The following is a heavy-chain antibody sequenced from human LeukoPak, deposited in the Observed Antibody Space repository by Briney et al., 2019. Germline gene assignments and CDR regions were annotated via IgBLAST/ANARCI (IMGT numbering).Heavy chain of an antibody. CDR2: INHSGST. CDR3: ARLGRGSGSYYNPLVDYMDV. J-gene: IGHJ6*03. D-gene: IGHD3-10*01. CDR1: GGSFSGYY. V-gene: IGHV4-34*01. Sequence: SETLSLTYAVYGGSFSGYYRSWIRQPPGKGLEWIGEINHSGSTNYNPSLKSRVTISVDTSKNQFSPKLSSVTAADTAVYYCARLGRGSGSYYNPLVDYMDVWGKGTTVTVSS.